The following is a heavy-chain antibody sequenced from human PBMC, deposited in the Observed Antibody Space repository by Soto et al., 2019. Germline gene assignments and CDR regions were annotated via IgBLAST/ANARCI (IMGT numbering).Heavy chain of an antibody. CDR1: GFTFSSYA. CDR3: ARPMWRNDYNCRYFDL. CDR2: ISYDGRTK. Sequence: QVQLVESGGGVVQPGRSLRLSCAASGFTFSSYAMHWVRQAPGKGLEGVAVISYDGRTKYYAVSVKGRFTISRDNSKNTLYLQMSSMRAEDTAVYYCARPMWRNDYNCRYFDLWGRGPLLTLSS. J-gene: IGHJ2*01. D-gene: IGHD4-4*01. V-gene: IGHV3-30*04.